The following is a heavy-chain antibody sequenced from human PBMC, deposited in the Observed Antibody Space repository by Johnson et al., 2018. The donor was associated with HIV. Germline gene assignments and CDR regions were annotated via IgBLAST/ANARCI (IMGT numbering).Heavy chain of an antibody. CDR1: GFTVSSNY. V-gene: IGHV3-66*01. D-gene: IGHD1-7*01. CDR2: IYSGGRI. J-gene: IGHJ3*02. Sequence: VLLVESGGGVVRPGGSLRLSCAASGFTVSSNYMSWVRQAPGKGLEWVSVIYSGGRIYYADSVKGRFSISRDNSKNTLYLQMGSLRAEDMAVYYCARDPPELPGAFDIWGQGTMVTVSS. CDR3: ARDPPELPGAFDI.